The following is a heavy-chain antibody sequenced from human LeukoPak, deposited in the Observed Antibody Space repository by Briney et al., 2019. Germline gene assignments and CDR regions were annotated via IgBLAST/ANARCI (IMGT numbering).Heavy chain of an antibody. CDR2: ISSSSSTI. V-gene: IGHV3-48*01. CDR1: GFTFSSYS. D-gene: IGHD3-22*01. Sequence: GGSLRLSCAASGFTFSSYSMNWVRQAPGKGLEWVSYISSSSSTIYYADSVKGRFTISRDNAKNSLYLQMNSLRAEDTALYYCAREGYDSSGYYFDYWGQGTLVTVSS. CDR3: AREGYDSSGYYFDY. J-gene: IGHJ4*02.